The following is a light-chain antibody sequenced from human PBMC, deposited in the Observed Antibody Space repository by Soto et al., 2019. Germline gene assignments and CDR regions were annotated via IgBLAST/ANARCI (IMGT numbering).Light chain of an antibody. CDR2: DAS. Sequence: EIVLTQSPGTLSLSPGERATLSCRASQNVSRNFLAWYQQRPGQAPRLLIYDASRRATGFPDRFSGSGSGTEFTRSIRSLQPDDFATYYCQKYNIYSWTFGQGTK. J-gene: IGKJ1*01. V-gene: IGKV3-20*01. CDR1: QNVSRNF. CDR3: QKYNIYSWT.